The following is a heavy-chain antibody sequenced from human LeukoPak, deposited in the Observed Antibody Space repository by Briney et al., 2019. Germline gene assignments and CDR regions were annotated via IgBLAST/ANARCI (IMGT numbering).Heavy chain of an antibody. CDR1: GCTFSSYG. CDR2: IWYDGSNK. D-gene: IGHD3-10*01. J-gene: IGHJ1*01. CDR3: ARSRSRGTEYFQH. V-gene: IGHV3-33*01. Sequence: GRSLRPSCAAAGCTFSSYGMHWVRQPPGKVREWVAVIWYDGSNKYHADSVKGRFTISRDNSKNTLYLQMNSLRAEDTAVYYCARSRSRGTEYFQHWGQGTLVTVSS.